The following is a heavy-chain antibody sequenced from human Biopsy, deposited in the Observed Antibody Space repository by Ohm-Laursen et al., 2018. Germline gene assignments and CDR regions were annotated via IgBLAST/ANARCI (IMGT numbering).Heavy chain of an antibody. CDR2: IIPMFGTA. CDR1: KGTFINYA. CDR3: ARGPHSGSHSCFDY. D-gene: IGHD1-26*01. Sequence: SVKVSCKASKGTFINYAISWVRQAPGQGLEWMGGIIPMFGTANYAQMFQGRVTISADESTSTSYMELSSLTTEDTAIYYCARGPHSGSHSCFDYWGRGTLVTVSS. J-gene: IGHJ4*02. V-gene: IGHV1-69*13.